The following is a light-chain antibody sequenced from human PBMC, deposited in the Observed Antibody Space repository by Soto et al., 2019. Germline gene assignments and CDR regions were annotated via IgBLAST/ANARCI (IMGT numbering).Light chain of an antibody. J-gene: IGKJ5*01. V-gene: IGKV3-20*01. CDR1: QSVSSSY. Sequence: MVLTQSPGILSLSPGERATLSCRASQSVSSSYLAWYQQKPGQAPRLLIYGASSGATGIPDRFSGSGSGTDFTLTISRLEPEDFAVYYCQQYGSSITFGQGTRLEIK. CDR3: QQYGSSIT. CDR2: GAS.